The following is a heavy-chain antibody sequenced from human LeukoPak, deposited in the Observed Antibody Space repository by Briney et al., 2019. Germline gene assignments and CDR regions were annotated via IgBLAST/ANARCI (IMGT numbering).Heavy chain of an antibody. J-gene: IGHJ5*02. CDR1: GYTFTGYY. Sequence: ASVKVSCKASGYTFTGYYMHWVRQAPGQGLEWMGWINPNSGGTNYAQKFQGRVTMTRDTSISTAYMELSRLRSDDTAVYYCARENYDSSGYYRNWFDLWGQGTLVTVSS. V-gene: IGHV1-2*02. CDR3: ARENYDSSGYYRNWFDL. D-gene: IGHD3-22*01. CDR2: INPNSGGT.